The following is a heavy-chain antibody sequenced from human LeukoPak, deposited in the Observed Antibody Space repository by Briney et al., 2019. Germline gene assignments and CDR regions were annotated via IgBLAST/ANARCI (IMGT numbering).Heavy chain of an antibody. CDR3: ARGTGLVTRGDV. CDR2: IRSDGSEN. D-gene: IGHD2-8*02. Sequence: GGSLRLSCAASGFAFSNSGMHWVRQAPGKGLEWVAFIRSDGSENFYGESVKGRFTISRDNSKNTLYLQMNSLRAEDTAVYYCARGTGLVTRGDVWGQGTTVTVSS. V-gene: IGHV3-30*02. CDR1: GFAFSNSG. J-gene: IGHJ6*02.